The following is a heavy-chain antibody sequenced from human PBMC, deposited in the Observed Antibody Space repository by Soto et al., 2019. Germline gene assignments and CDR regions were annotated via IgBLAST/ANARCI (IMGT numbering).Heavy chain of an antibody. J-gene: IGHJ4*02. Sequence: GGSLRLSCAASGFTFSSYAMHWVRQAPGKGLEWVAVISYDGSNKYYADSVKGRFTISRDNSKNTLYLQMNSLRAEDTAVYYCAASSPSFDYWGQGTLVTVSS. V-gene: IGHV3-30-3*01. CDR3: AASSPSFDY. CDR2: ISYDGSNK. CDR1: GFTFSSYA.